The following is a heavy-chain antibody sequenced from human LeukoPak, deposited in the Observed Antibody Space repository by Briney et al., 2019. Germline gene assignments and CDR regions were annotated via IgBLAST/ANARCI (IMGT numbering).Heavy chain of an antibody. D-gene: IGHD5-24*01. CDR1: GGSISSGGYY. Sequence: PSETLSLTCNVSGGSISSGGYYWSWIRQHPGKGLECIGYIYYSRSTYYNPSLKSRVTISVDTSKNQFSLKLSSVTAADTAVYYCARERRDGYLYYFDYWGQGTLVTVSS. J-gene: IGHJ4*02. V-gene: IGHV4-31*03. CDR3: ARERRDGYLYYFDY. CDR2: IYYSRST.